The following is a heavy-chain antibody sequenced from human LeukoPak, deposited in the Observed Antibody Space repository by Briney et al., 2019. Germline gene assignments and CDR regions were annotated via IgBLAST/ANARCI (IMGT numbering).Heavy chain of an antibody. J-gene: IGHJ4*02. Sequence: SETLSLTCAVYGGSFSGYYWSWIRQPPGKGLEWIGEINHSGSTNYNPSLKSRVTISVDTSKNQFSLKLSSVTAADTAVYYCAREGTYWQWLVQDYWGQGTLVTVSS. CDR1: GGSFSGYY. CDR3: AREGTYWQWLVQDY. V-gene: IGHV4-34*01. CDR2: INHSGST. D-gene: IGHD6-19*01.